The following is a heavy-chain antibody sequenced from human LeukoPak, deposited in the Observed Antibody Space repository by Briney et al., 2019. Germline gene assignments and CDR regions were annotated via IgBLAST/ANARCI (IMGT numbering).Heavy chain of an antibody. D-gene: IGHD3-10*01. CDR1: GYTFTSYY. J-gene: IGHJ6*02. CDR3: ARDGDYGSGSYDGYYGMDV. V-gene: IGHV1-46*01. Sequence: ASVKVSCKASGYTFTSYYMHWVRQAPGQGLEWMGIINPSGGSTSYAQKFQGRVTMTRDTSTSTVYTELSSLRSEDTAVYYCARDGDYGSGSYDGYYGMDVWGQGTTVTVSS. CDR2: INPSGGST.